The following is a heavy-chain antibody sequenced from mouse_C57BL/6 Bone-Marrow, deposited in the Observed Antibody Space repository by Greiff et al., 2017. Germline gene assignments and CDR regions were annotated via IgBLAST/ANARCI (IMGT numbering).Heavy chain of an antibody. CDR2: IWGDGGT. CDR3: ANYGGHAMDY. D-gene: IGHD1-1*02. J-gene: IGHJ4*01. Sequence: VKLMESGPGLVAPAPSLSITCTVSGFSFTSYCVSWVRQPPGKGLEWLGVIWGDGGTNYHSALIARLSISKDNSKSQVFLTRNSLQTDDTATYYCANYGGHAMDYWGQGTSVTVSS. CDR1: GFSFTSYC. V-gene: IGHV2-3*01.